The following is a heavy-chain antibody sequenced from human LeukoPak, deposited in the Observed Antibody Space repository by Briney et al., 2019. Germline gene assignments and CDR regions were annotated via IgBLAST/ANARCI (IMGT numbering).Heavy chain of an antibody. Sequence: ASVKVSCKASGGTFSSYAISWVRQAPGQGLEWMGWMNPNSGNTGYAQKFQGRVTMTRNTSISTAYMELSSLRSEDTAVYYCARQHGGDGRLWWLFDPWGQGTLVTVSS. D-gene: IGHD2-21*01. CDR2: MNPNSGNT. J-gene: IGHJ5*02. CDR3: ARQHGGDGRLWWLFDP. V-gene: IGHV1-8*02. CDR1: GGTFSSYA.